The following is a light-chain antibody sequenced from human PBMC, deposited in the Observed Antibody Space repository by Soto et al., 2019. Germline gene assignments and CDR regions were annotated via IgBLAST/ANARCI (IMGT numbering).Light chain of an antibody. CDR2: HAS. V-gene: IGKV3-15*01. CDR3: QQYNNWPPIT. CDR1: QSVSSSY. Sequence: EIVLTQSPGTLYLSHGKRATLSCRASQSVSSSYLAWYQQKPGQAPRLLIYHASARATGIPARFSGSGSGTEFTLTISSLQSEDFAVYYCQQYNNWPPITFGQGTRLEIK. J-gene: IGKJ5*01.